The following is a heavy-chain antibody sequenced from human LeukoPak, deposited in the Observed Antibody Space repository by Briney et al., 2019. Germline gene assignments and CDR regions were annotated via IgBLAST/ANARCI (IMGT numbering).Heavy chain of an antibody. CDR3: ARERYYYYGMDV. J-gene: IGHJ6*02. CDR1: GGSISSGDYY. Sequence: SETLSLTCTVSGGSISSGDYYWSWIRQPPGKGLEWIGYIYYSGSTYYNPSLKSRVTISVDMSKNQFSLKLSSVTAADTAVYYCARERYYYYGMDVWGQGTTVTVSS. V-gene: IGHV4-30-4*01. CDR2: IYYSGST.